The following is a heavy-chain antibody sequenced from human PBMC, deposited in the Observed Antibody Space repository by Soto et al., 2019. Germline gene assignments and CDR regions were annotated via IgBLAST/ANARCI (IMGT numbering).Heavy chain of an antibody. J-gene: IGHJ4*02. D-gene: IGHD3-16*02. CDR3: ARDGVIPHDS. Sequence: GSLRRSCAASGFTFRSYSMNWVRQAPGKGLEWVSSISNSGTYKYYADSVKGRFTISRDNANNSLYLQMNSLRAEDTAVYYCARDGVIPHDSWGQGTLFTVSS. CDR1: GFTFRSYS. CDR2: ISNSGTYK. V-gene: IGHV3-21*01.